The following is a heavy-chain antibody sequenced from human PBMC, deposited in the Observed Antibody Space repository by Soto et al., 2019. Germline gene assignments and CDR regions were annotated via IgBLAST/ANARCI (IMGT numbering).Heavy chain of an antibody. CDR1: GYTFTSYY. J-gene: IGHJ5*02. D-gene: IGHD6-13*01. CDR2: INPSGGST. V-gene: IGHV1-46*03. Sequence: QVQLVQSGAEVKKPGASVKVSCKASGYTFTSYYMHWVRQAPGQGLEWMGIINPSGGSTSYAQKCQVGVTMTRATSTSTVYRELSSRRSEDTAVYYCARDWGLQRVRGTYNWFDHWGQGTLVTVSS. CDR3: ARDWGLQRVRGTYNWFDH.